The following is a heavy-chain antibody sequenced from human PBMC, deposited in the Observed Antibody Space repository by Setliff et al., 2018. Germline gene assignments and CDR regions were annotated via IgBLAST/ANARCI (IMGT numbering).Heavy chain of an antibody. D-gene: IGHD3-3*01. CDR2: INHSGST. CDR3: RFWSGYYKNDY. J-gene: IGHJ4*02. Sequence: KASETLSLTCTVYGGSFSDYYWGWVRQPPGKGLEWIGEINHSGSTNYIPSLKSRLTISVDTSKNQSSLKLSSVTAADTAMYYCRFWSGYYKNDYWGQGTLVTVSS. CDR1: GGSFSDYY. V-gene: IGHV4-34*01.